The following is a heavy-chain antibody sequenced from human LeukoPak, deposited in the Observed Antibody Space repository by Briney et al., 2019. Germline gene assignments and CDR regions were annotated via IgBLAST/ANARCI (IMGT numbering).Heavy chain of an antibody. Sequence: GGSLRLSCAASGFVFSSFGMHWVRQAPGKGLEWVAFIQDDESNKFYADSVKGRFTISRDNSKNTLFLQMNSLRPEDTALYYCAKQMVERPHYYYMDVWGKGTTVTVSS. CDR3: AKQMVERPHYYYMDV. V-gene: IGHV3-30*02. J-gene: IGHJ6*03. D-gene: IGHD2-15*01. CDR1: GFVFSSFG. CDR2: IQDDESNK.